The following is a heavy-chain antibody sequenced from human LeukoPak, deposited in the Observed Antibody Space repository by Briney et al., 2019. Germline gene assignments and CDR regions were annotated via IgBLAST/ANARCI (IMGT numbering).Heavy chain of an antibody. D-gene: IGHD6-13*01. Sequence: GGSLRLSCAASGFTFSSYTMNWVRQPPGKGLEWVSNIGTSSTTIYYADSVKGRFTISRDNAKNSLYLQMNSLRADDTAVYYCARSGQQGGAFDIWGQGTMVTVSS. J-gene: IGHJ3*02. V-gene: IGHV3-48*01. CDR2: IGTSSTTI. CDR3: ARSGQQGGAFDI. CDR1: GFTFSSYT.